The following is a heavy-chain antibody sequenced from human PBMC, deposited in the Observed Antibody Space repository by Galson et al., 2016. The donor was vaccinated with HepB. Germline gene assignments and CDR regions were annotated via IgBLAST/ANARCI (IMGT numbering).Heavy chain of an antibody. CDR1: GGTLSSYA. V-gene: IGHV1-69*13. CDR3: AGGGGSGSYSWAGPADTNWFDP. J-gene: IGHJ5*02. CDR2: ISPIFGTA. Sequence: SVKVSCKASGGTLSSYALSWVRQAPGQGLEWMGGISPIFGTANYAQKFQGRVTITADESTTTVYMELSSLRSEDTAVYYWAGGGGSGSYSWAGPADTNWFDPWGQGTLVTVSS. D-gene: IGHD3-10*01.